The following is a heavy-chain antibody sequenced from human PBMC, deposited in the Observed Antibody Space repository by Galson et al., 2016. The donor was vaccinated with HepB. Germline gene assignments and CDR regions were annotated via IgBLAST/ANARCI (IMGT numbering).Heavy chain of an antibody. CDR1: GFTFRNYG. D-gene: IGHD6-13*01. CDR3: AKAMAAARTNWFDP. J-gene: IGHJ5*02. V-gene: IGHV3-30*18. CDR2: ISHDGSLK. Sequence: SLRLSCAASGFTFRNYGMHWVRQAPGQGLEWAAIISHDGSLKFYADSVKGRFTISRDNSKNTLYLQMNSLRPEDTAIYYCAKAMAAARTNWFDPWGQGVLVTVSS.